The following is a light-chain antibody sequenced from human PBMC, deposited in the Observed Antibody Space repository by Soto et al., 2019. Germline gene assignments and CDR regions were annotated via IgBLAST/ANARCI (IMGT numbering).Light chain of an antibody. CDR3: QQYDNWPLT. Sequence: ERVMTQFPATLSASPVDRAILCCRASQSVDSNLAWYQQKPGQAPRLLIFGASTRATGIPARFSGSGSGTDFTLTISSLQSEDFGVYFCQQYDNWPLTFGGGPEVDIK. CDR1: QSVDSN. V-gene: IGKV3D-15*01. J-gene: IGKJ4*01. CDR2: GAS.